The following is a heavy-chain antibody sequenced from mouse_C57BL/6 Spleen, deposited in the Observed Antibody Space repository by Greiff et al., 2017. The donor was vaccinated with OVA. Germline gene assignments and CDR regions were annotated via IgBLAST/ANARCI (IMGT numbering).Heavy chain of an antibody. J-gene: IGHJ2*01. CDR3: ARWLLRGNYFDY. CDR2: IYPGDGDT. CDR1: GYAFSSYW. Sequence: VQLQQSGAELVKPGASVKISCKASGYAFSSYWMNWVKQRPGTGLEWIGQIYPGDGDTNYNGKFKGKATLTADKSSSTAYMQLSSLTSEDTAVDFCARWLLRGNYFDYWGQGTTLTVSS. D-gene: IGHD2-3*01. V-gene: IGHV1-80*01.